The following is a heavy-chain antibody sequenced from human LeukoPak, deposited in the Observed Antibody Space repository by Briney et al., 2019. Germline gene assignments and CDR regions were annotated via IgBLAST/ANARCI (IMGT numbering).Heavy chain of an antibody. Sequence: SETLSLTCTVSGYSISSGYYWGWIRQPPGKGLEWIGSIYHSGGTYYNPSLKSRVTISVDTSKNQFSLKLSSVTAADTAVYYCARGGVPAAITFAFDIWGQGTMVTVSS. V-gene: IGHV4-38-2*02. CDR3: ARGGVPAAITFAFDI. J-gene: IGHJ3*02. D-gene: IGHD2-2*02. CDR2: IYHSGGT. CDR1: GYSISSGYY.